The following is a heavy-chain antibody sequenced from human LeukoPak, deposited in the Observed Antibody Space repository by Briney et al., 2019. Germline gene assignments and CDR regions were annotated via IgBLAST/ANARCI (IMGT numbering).Heavy chain of an antibody. J-gene: IGHJ4*02. D-gene: IGHD3-22*01. CDR3: ARDGASKSRIVVEADHFDY. CDR2: ISSSGSTI. V-gene: IGHV3-48*03. CDR1: GFTFSSFE. Sequence: GGSLRLSCAASGFTFSSFEMNWVRQAPGKGLEWVSYISSSGSTIYYADSVKGRFTISRDNAKNSLYLQMNSLRAEDTAVYYCARDGASKSRIVVEADHFDYWGQGTLVTVSS.